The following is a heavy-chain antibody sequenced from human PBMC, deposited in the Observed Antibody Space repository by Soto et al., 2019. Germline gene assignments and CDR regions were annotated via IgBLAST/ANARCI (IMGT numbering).Heavy chain of an antibody. Sequence: SETLSLTCAVYVGSFSGYYWSWLRQPPGKGLEWIGEIHHSGSTNYNPSLKSRVTISVDTSKNQFSLKLSSVTAADTAVYYCARSSAMMVAVERDAPDKDYLDYWGQGNLVTVSS. CDR1: VGSFSGYY. CDR2: IHHSGST. V-gene: IGHV4-34*01. D-gene: IGHD3-22*01. CDR3: ARSSAMMVAVERDAPDKDYLDY. J-gene: IGHJ4*02.